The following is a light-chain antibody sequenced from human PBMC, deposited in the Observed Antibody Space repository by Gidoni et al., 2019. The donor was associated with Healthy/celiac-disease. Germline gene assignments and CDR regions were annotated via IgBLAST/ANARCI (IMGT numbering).Light chain of an antibody. CDR2: RDS. V-gene: IGLV3-9*01. J-gene: IGLJ2*01. CDR3: QVWDSSTVV. CDR1: NIGSKN. Sequence: SYELTQPLSVSVALGQKARITCGGKNIGSKNVHWYQQKPGQAPVLVIYRDSNRPSGIPDRFSGSNSGNTATLTISRAQAGDEADYYCQVWDSSTVVFGGGTKLTVL.